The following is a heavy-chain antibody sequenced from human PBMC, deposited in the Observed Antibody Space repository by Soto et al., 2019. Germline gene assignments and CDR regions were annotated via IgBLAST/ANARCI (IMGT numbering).Heavy chain of an antibody. V-gene: IGHV3-30-3*01. J-gene: IGHJ4*02. D-gene: IGHD6-19*01. CDR2: ISYDGSNK. Sequence: GGSLRLSCAASGFTFSSYAMHWVRQAPGKGLEWVAVISYDGSNKYYADSVKGRFTISRDNSKNTLYLQMNSLRAEDPAVYYCARGIAVAGKFPFEYWPQRTLVTVSS. CDR3: ARGIAVAGKFPFEY. CDR1: GFTFSSYA.